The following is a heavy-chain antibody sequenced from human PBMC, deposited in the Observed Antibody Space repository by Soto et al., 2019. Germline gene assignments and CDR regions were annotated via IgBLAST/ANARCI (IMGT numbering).Heavy chain of an antibody. V-gene: IGHV3-48*01. CDR3: ARGYSSSRRFMDN. Sequence: GGSLRLSCAASGFIFSSYGMNWVRQAPGKGLEWVSYISSGSTTIYYADSVRGRFTISRDNAKNSLYLQMNSLRAEDTAVYYCARGYSSSRRFMDNWGQGTLVTVSS. J-gene: IGHJ4*02. D-gene: IGHD6-13*01. CDR1: GFIFSSYG. CDR2: ISSGSTTI.